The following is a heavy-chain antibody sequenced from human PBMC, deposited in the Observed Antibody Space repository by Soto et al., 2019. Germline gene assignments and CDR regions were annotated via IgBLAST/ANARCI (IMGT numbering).Heavy chain of an antibody. CDR1: GGSISSGSYY. Sequence: TSETLSLTCTVSGGSISSGSYYWGWSRQPPGKGLEWIGSIYYSGSTYYNPSLKSRVTISVDTSKNQFSLKLSSVTAADTAVYYCARVGMSVGKARRNNWFDPWGQGTLVTVSS. D-gene: IGHD6-6*01. CDR3: ARVGMSVGKARRNNWFDP. V-gene: IGHV4-39*01. J-gene: IGHJ5*02. CDR2: IYYSGST.